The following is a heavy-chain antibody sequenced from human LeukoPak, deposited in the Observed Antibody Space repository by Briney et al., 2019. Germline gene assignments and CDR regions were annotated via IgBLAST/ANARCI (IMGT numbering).Heavy chain of an antibody. D-gene: IGHD6-13*01. J-gene: IGHJ4*02. Sequence: GGSLRLSCAASGFTFSTYAMSWVRQAPGKGLEGVSSISSSGDSTDYADSVKGRFTISRDNSKTTLYLQMNSLRADDTAIYYCAKDRSDNTTWYVGSHWGQGTLVTVSS. CDR1: GFTFSTYA. V-gene: IGHV3-23*01. CDR3: AKDRSDNTTWYVGSH. CDR2: ISSSGDST.